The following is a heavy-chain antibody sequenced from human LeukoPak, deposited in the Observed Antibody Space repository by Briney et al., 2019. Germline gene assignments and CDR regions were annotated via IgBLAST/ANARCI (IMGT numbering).Heavy chain of an antibody. CDR1: GYTLTELS. V-gene: IGHV1-3*01. CDR3: ARALRIVPAAMLGY. J-gene: IGHJ4*02. D-gene: IGHD2-2*01. CDR2: INAGNGNT. Sequence: ASVKVSCKVSGYTLTELSMHWVRQAPGQRLEWMGWINAGNGNTKYSQKFQGRVTITRDTSASTAYMELSSLRSEDTAVYYCARALRIVPAAMLGYWGQGTLVTVSS.